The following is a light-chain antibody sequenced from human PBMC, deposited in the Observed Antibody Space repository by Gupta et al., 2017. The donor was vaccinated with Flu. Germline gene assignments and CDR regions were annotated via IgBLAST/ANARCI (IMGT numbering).Light chain of an antibody. CDR3: QPYGTSPT. CDR1: PSVASY. CDR2: GAS. V-gene: IGKV3-20*01. J-gene: IGKJ2*01. Sequence: EIVLTQPPCTLSLSPGARATISRSASPSVASYLVWYQQKTGQAPRLLIYGASSRATGIPDRFSGSGSGTDFSLTISRLEPEDFAVYYCQPYGTSPTFGQGTKLEIK.